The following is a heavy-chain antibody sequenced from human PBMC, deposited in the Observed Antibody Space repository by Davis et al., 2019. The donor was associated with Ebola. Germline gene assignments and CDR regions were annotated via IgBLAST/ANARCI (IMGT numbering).Heavy chain of an antibody. D-gene: IGHD3-3*01. Sequence: MPSETLSLTCAVYGGSFSGYYWSWIRQPPGKGLEWIGEINHSGSTNYNPSLKSRVTISVDTSKNQFSLKLSSVTAADTALYYCAKGYLRFLEWLPDYWGQGTLVTVSS. V-gene: IGHV4-34*01. J-gene: IGHJ4*02. CDR1: GGSFSGYY. CDR3: AKGYLRFLEWLPDY. CDR2: INHSGST.